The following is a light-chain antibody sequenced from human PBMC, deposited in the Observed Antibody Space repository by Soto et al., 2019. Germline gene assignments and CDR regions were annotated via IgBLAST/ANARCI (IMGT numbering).Light chain of an antibody. CDR1: QRVSSY. J-gene: IGKJ4*01. Sequence: DIQMTQSPSSLSASVGDRVTITCRASQRVSSYLNWYQQKPGKAPKFLIYAASSLQSGVPSRFSGSGSGTDFTLTISSLQPEDFATYYCQQYHSTPLTFGGGTKVEIK. V-gene: IGKV1-39*01. CDR3: QQYHSTPLT. CDR2: AAS.